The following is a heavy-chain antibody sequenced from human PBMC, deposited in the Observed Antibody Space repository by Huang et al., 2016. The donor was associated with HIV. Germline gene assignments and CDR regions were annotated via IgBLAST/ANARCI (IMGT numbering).Heavy chain of an antibody. CDR3: ALKGDSSGWEYFRH. CDR2: ISYDGSNK. CDR1: GFIFSNYG. V-gene: IGHV3-30*03. D-gene: IGHD6-19*01. J-gene: IGHJ1*01. Sequence: QVQLVESGGGVVQPGRSLRLSCLASGFIFSNYGMHWVRQAPGKGLEWVALISYDGSNKYYTYSVKGRFSISRDNSKNTLYLQMNSLRAEDTAVYYCALKGDSSGWEYFRHWGQGTLVTVSS.